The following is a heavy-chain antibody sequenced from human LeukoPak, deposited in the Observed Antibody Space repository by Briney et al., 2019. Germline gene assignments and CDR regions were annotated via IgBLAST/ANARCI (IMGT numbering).Heavy chain of an antibody. D-gene: IGHD3-22*01. CDR1: GDSVSSNSAS. CDR2: TFYTSKWNN. V-gene: IGHV6-1*01. Sequence: SQTLSLTCAISGDSVSSNSASWNWFRQSPSRGLEWLGRTFYTSKWNNDYAVSVKSRITINPHTSKNHFSLQLNSVTPEDTAVYYCARRRYYDYTGFFDYWGQGTLVSVSS. CDR3: ARRRYYDYTGFFDY. J-gene: IGHJ4*02.